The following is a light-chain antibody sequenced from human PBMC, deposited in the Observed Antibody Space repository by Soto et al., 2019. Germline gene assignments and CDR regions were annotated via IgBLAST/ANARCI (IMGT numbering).Light chain of an antibody. CDR2: DAS. Sequence: EIVLTQSPDTLSLSPGERATLSCRASQSVRSNYLAWYQQKPGQAPRFLIYDASSRATGIPDRFSGSGSGTDFTLTISRLEPEDFAVYYCQQYASSPLTFGGGTKGESK. CDR1: QSVRSNY. J-gene: IGKJ4*01. V-gene: IGKV3-20*01. CDR3: QQYASSPLT.